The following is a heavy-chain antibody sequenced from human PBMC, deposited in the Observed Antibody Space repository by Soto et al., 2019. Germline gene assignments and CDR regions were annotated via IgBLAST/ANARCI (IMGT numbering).Heavy chain of an antibody. CDR2: IYHSGST. V-gene: IGHV4-30-2*01. D-gene: IGHD3-9*01. CDR1: GGSISSGGYS. J-gene: IGHJ4*02. Sequence: TLSLTCAVSGGSISSGGYSWSWIRQPPGKGLEWIGYIYHSGSTYYNPSLKSRVTISVDRSKNQFSLKLSSVTAADTAVYYCARVQANTYYDILTGYLDNWGQGTMVTVSS. CDR3: ARVQANTYYDILTGYLDN.